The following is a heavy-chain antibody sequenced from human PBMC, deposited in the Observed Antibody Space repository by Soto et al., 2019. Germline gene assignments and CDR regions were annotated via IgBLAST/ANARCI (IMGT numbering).Heavy chain of an antibody. Sequence: QMQLQESGPELVKPSQTLSLICTVSGYSMTSGGYYWSWIRHLPGKGLEWIGYIYYSGGTQFNPSLKSRVSMSVDTSNNQFSLRLSSVTAADTAVYYCATLLGSHQHYYFGIDVWGQGTTVTVSS. CDR2: IYYSGGT. J-gene: IGHJ6*02. V-gene: IGHV4-31*03. CDR3: ATLLGSHQHYYFGIDV. CDR1: GYSMTSGGYY. D-gene: IGHD2-2*01.